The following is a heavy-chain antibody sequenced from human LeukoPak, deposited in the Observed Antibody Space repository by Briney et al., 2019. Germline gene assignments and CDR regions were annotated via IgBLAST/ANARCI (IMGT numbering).Heavy chain of an antibody. Sequence: SETLSLTCTVSGGSISSYYWSWIRQPAGKGLEWIGRIYTSGSTNYNPSLKSRVTMSVDTSKNQFSLKLSSVTAADTAVYYCAREEDSSGWYGLDYWGQGTLVTVSS. CDR3: AREEDSSGWYGLDY. D-gene: IGHD6-19*01. J-gene: IGHJ4*02. V-gene: IGHV4-4*07. CDR1: GGSISSYY. CDR2: IYTSGST.